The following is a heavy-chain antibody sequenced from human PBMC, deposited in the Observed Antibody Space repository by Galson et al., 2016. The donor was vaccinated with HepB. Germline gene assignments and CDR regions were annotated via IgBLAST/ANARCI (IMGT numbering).Heavy chain of an antibody. V-gene: IGHV1-69*13. J-gene: IGHJ6*03. CDR3: ARDRIAVAAMDV. D-gene: IGHD6-19*01. CDR1: GGTFSSYA. Sequence: SVKVSCKASGGTFSSYAIYWVRQAPGQGLEWMGGIIPIFGAANYAQKFQGRVTITADESTSTAYMELSSLRSEDTAMYYCARDRIAVAAMDVWGKGTTVTVSS. CDR2: IIPIFGAA.